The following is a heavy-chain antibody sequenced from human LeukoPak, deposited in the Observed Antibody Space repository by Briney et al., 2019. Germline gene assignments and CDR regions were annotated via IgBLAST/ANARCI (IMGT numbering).Heavy chain of an antibody. CDR1: GYTFTSYD. CDR3: ARGRGVVVIARNEYFQH. CDR2: MNPNSGNT. V-gene: IGHV1-8*01. J-gene: IGHJ1*01. Sequence: GASVKVSCKASGYTFTSYDSNWVRQATGQGLEWMGWMNPNSGNTGYAQKFQGRVTMTRNTSISTAYMELSSLRSEDTAVYYCARGRGVVVIARNEYFQHWGQGTLVTVSS. D-gene: IGHD3-22*01.